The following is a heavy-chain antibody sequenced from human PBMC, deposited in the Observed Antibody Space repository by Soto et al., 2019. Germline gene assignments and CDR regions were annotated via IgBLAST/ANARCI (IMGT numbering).Heavy chain of an antibody. CDR1: GYSFTSYW. V-gene: IGHV5-51*01. CDR3: ARLRLGYSSGWYYFDY. CDR2: IYPGDSDT. J-gene: IGHJ4*02. Sequence: PGESLKISCKGSGYSFTSYWIGWVRQMPGKGLEWMGIIYPGDSDTRYSPSFQGQVTISADKSISTAYLQWSSLKASDTAMYYCARLRLGYSSGWYYFDYWGQGTLVTVSS. D-gene: IGHD6-19*01.